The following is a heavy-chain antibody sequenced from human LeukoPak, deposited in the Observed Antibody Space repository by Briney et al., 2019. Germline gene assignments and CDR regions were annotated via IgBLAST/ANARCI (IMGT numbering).Heavy chain of an antibody. J-gene: IGHJ4*02. Sequence: SETLSLTCTVSGGSISSSSYFWGWIRQPPGKGLEWIGSVYDSGSTYSNPSLKSRVTISVDTSKNQFSLKLSSVTAADTAVYYCAKTYYYDPFDYWGQGTLVTVSS. CDR3: AKTYYYDPFDY. CDR2: VYDSGST. V-gene: IGHV4-39*01. CDR1: GGSISSSSYF. D-gene: IGHD3-22*01.